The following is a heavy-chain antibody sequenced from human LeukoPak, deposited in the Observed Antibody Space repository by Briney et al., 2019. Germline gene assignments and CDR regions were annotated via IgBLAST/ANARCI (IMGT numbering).Heavy chain of an antibody. CDR3: ARDGRSTWYGVGYFDY. CDR1: GFTFSSYD. CDR2: IRSSGSTI. Sequence: GGSLRLSCAASGFTFSSYDMNWVRQAPGKGLEWIAYIRSSGSTIYYADSVKGRFTISRENAKNSLYLQMNSLRAEDTAVYYCARDGRSTWYGVGYFDYWGQGTLVTVSS. D-gene: IGHD6-13*01. J-gene: IGHJ4*02. V-gene: IGHV3-48*03.